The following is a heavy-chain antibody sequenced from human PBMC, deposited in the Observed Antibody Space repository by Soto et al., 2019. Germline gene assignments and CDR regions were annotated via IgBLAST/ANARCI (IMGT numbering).Heavy chain of an antibody. CDR2: IKQDGSEK. Sequence: GGSLRLSCAASGFTFSSYWMSWVRQAPGKGLEWVANIKQDGSEKYYVDSVKGRFTISRDNAKNSLYLQMNSLRAEDTAVYYCARDGVVVPAAIWRIVGKSEDRYNWFDPWGQGTLVTVSS. V-gene: IGHV3-7*01. J-gene: IGHJ5*02. CDR3: ARDGVVVPAAIWRIVGKSEDRYNWFDP. D-gene: IGHD2-2*01. CDR1: GFTFSSYW.